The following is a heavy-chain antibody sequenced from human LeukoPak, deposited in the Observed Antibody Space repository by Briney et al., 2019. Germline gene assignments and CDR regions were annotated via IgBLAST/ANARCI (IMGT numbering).Heavy chain of an antibody. D-gene: IGHD1-1*01. V-gene: IGHV3-7*01. Sequence: GGSLRLSCAASGFTFKTYWMSSVRQAPGERLEWVATIKPDGSGKYYADSVRGRFTISRDNAKNSLYLQTNSLRDEDTAVHYCAKHGIGRGPDSWGQGTLVTVSS. CDR2: IKPDGSGK. CDR3: AKHGIGRGPDS. J-gene: IGHJ4*02. CDR1: GFTFKTYW.